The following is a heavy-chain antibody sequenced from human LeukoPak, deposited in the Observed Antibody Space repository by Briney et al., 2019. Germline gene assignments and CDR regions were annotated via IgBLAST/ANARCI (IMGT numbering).Heavy chain of an antibody. Sequence: SETLSLTCTASGGSISSGSYYWSWIRQPAGKGLEWIGRIYTSGSTNYNPSLKSRVTISVDTSKNQFSLKLSSVTAADTAVYYCAREIAVAGLDYWGQGTLVAVSS. CDR2: IYTSGST. J-gene: IGHJ4*02. V-gene: IGHV4-61*02. CDR1: GGSISSGSYY. D-gene: IGHD6-19*01. CDR3: AREIAVAGLDY.